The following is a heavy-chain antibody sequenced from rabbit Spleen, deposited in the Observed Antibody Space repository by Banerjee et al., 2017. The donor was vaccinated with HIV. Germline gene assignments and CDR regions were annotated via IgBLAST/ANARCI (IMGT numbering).Heavy chain of an antibody. CDR2: IYVDSTS. CDR1: RFSFSSSYW. Sequence: QSLEESGGDLVKPGASLTLTCTASRFSFSSSYWICWVRQAPGKGLEWIACIYVDSTSYYTNWAKGRFTISKTSSTTVTLQMTSLTAADTATYFCARDAATSFSSYGMDLWGPGTLVTVS. D-gene: IGHD8-1*01. J-gene: IGHJ6*01. CDR3: ARDAATSFSSYGMDL. V-gene: IGHV1S40*01.